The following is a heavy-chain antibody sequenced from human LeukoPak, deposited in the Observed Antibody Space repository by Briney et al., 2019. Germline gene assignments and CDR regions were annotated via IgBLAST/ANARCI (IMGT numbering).Heavy chain of an antibody. J-gene: IGHJ6*03. CDR1: GFTFSSYA. D-gene: IGHD6-6*01. V-gene: IGHV3-23*01. CDR2: ISGRGGST. CDR3: AKYPTSYSSSSNYYYYYYMDV. Sequence: GGSLRLSCAASGFTFSSYAMSWVRQAPGKGLEWVSAISGRGGSTYYADSVKGRFTISRDNSKNTLYLQMNSLRAEDTAVYYCAKYPTSYSSSSNYYYYYYMDVWGKGTTVTVSS.